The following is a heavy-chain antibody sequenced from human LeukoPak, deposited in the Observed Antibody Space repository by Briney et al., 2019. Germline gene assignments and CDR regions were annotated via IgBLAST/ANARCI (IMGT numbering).Heavy chain of an antibody. CDR2: INPNSGGT. Sequence: ASVKVSCKASGYTFTRYYMHRVRQAPGQGLEWMGRINPNSGGTNYAQKFQGRVTMTRDTSISTAYMELSRLRSDDTAVYYCARERDTREDYDILTGYDPWGQGTLVTVSS. D-gene: IGHD3-9*01. CDR1: GYTFTRYY. J-gene: IGHJ5*02. CDR3: ARERDTREDYDILTGYDP. V-gene: IGHV1-2*06.